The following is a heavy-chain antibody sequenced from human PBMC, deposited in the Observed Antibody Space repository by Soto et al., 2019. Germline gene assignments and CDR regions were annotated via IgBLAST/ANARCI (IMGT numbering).Heavy chain of an antibody. CDR2: IMPVFPTP. V-gene: IGHV1-69*12. D-gene: IGHD1-1*01. Sequence: QVQLVQSGAEVKKPGSSVKVSCKASGGTFSTSAISWVRQAPGQGLEWVGGIMPVFPTPDYAQKFQGRVTIPADESTTTAYLELTSLTTDDTAVYYCARDIDRLQLGGNYYYILDVWGQGTAITVSS. CDR3: ARDIDRLQLGGNYYYILDV. CDR1: GGTFSTSA. J-gene: IGHJ6*02.